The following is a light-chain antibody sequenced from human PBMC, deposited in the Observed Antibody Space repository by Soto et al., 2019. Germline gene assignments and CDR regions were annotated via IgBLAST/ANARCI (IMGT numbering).Light chain of an antibody. J-gene: IGKJ4*01. CDR1: QDISNY. V-gene: IGKV1-33*01. CDR3: QQYDNLPPLT. Sequence: DIPMTQSPSSLSASVGDRVTITCQASQDISNYLNWYQQKPGKAPKLLIYDASNLETGVPSRFSGSGYGTDFTFTISSLQPEDIATYYCQQYDNLPPLTFGGGTKVEIK. CDR2: DAS.